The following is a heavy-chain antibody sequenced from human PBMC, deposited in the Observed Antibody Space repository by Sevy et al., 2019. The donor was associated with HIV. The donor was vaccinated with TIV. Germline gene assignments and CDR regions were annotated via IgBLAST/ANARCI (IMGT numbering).Heavy chain of an antibody. D-gene: IGHD5-18*01. CDR2: IGGGSVTI. V-gene: IGHV3-48*01. Sequence: GGSLRLSCAASGFTFSSYSMIWVRQAPGKGLDWLSYIGGGSVTIYYAHSVKGRFTISRDNAKKSVYLEMNSLRVEDTAVYYCARDWWDSYGYHWLDPWGQGTLVTVSS. CDR3: ARDWWDSYGYHWLDP. J-gene: IGHJ5*02. CDR1: GFTFSSYS.